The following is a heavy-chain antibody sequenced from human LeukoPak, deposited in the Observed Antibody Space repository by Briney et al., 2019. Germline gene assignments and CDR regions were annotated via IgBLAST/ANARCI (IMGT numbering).Heavy chain of an antibody. CDR2: IYYSGST. J-gene: IGHJ4*02. V-gene: IGHV4-59*12. D-gene: IGHD3-22*01. CDR3: ARALYYSSGYFFFDY. CDR1: GGSISGYY. Sequence: PSETLSLTCTVSGGSISGYYWSWIRQPPGKGLEWIGYIYYSGSTHYNPSLKSRVTISVDPSKNQFSLKLSSVTAADTAVYYCARALYYSSGYFFFDYWGQGILVTVSS.